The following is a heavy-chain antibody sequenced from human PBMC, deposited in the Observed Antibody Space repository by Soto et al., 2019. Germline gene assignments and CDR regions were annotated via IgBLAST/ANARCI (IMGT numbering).Heavy chain of an antibody. CDR1: GGTFSTYA. J-gene: IGHJ4*02. D-gene: IGHD6-19*01. V-gene: IGHV1-69*01. CDR3: ARPKGSYSSGYYDVDY. CDR2: IIPLFGTA. Sequence: QVQLVQSGAEVKQPGSSVKVSCKTSGGTFSTYAIYWVRQAPGQGLEWMGAIIPLFGTADYAQTFQGRVTITADVSTSAAYTELASLRSEDSAVYYCARPKGSYSSGYYDVDYWGQGTLVTFSS.